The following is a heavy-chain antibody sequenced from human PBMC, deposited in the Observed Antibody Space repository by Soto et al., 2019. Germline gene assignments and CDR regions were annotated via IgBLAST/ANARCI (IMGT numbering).Heavy chain of an antibody. CDR3: ARGVRFVDYWYFEL. V-gene: IGHV1-8*01. CDR2: MNPNSGNT. J-gene: IGHJ2*01. D-gene: IGHD3-3*01. CDR1: GYTFTSYD. Sequence: QVQLVQSGAEVKKPGASVKVSCKASGYTFTSYDINWVRQATGQGLEWMGWMNPNSGNTGYAQKFQVRVTMTRNTSIGTAYVELGRLRSEDAAVYYCARGVRFVDYWYFELWGRGTLFTVSS.